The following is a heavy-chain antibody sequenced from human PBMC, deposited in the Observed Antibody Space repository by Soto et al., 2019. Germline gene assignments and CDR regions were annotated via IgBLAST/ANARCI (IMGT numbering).Heavy chain of an antibody. Sequence: PSETLSLTCTVSGGSISSSSYYWGWIRQPPGKGLEWIGSIYYSGSTYYNPSLKSRVTISVDTSKNQFSLKLSSVTAADTAVYYCARHLYGDYLFDYWGQGTLVTVSS. CDR2: IYYSGST. CDR3: ARHLYGDYLFDY. CDR1: GGSISSSSYY. J-gene: IGHJ4*02. D-gene: IGHD4-17*01. V-gene: IGHV4-39*01.